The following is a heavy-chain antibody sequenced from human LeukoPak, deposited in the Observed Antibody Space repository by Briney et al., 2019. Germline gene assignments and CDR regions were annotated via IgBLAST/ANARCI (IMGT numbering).Heavy chain of an antibody. J-gene: IGHJ4*02. CDR2: ISYDGSNK. CDR1: GFTFGSYA. CDR3: ARNGLQWELTFLGY. V-gene: IGHV3-30-3*01. Sequence: GGSLRLSCAASGFTFGSYAMHWVRQAPGKGLEWVAVISYDGSNKYYADSVKGRFTISRDNSKNTLYLQMNSLRAEDTAVYYCARNGLQWELTFLGYWGQGTLVTVSS. D-gene: IGHD1-26*01.